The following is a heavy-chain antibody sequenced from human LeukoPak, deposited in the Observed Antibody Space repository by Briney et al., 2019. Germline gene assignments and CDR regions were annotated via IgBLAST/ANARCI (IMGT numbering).Heavy chain of an antibody. D-gene: IGHD1-26*01. V-gene: IGHV3-30-3*01. J-gene: IGHJ4*02. CDR1: GLSFSSYT. Sequence: GGSLRLSCAASGLSFSSYTMHWVRQAPGKGLEWVAVISYDGSNKYYADSVKGRFTISRDNPKNTLYLQMNSLRAEDTAVYYCAKGREAYSGSYTPFDYWGQGTLVTVSS. CDR3: AKGREAYSGSYTPFDY. CDR2: ISYDGSNK.